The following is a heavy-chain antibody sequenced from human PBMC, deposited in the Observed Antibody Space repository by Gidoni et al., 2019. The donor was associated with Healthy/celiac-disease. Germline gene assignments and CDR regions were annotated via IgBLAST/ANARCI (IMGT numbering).Heavy chain of an antibody. CDR3: ASQGDDFWSGSDAFDI. V-gene: IGHV3-66*02. CDR1: GLTVSSNY. D-gene: IGHD3-3*01. J-gene: IGHJ3*02. CDR2: IYSGGST. Sequence: EVQLVESGGGLVQPGGSLRLSCAASGLTVSSNYMSWFRQAPGKGLEWVSVIYSGGSTYYADSVKGRFTISRDNSKNTLYLQMNSLRAEDTAVYYCASQGDDFWSGSDAFDIWGQGTMVTVSS.